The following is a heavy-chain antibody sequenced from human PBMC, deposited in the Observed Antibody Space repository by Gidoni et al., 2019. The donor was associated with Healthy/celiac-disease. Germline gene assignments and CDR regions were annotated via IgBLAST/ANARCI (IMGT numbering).Heavy chain of an antibody. Sequence: KSRITINPDTSKNQFSLQLNSVTPEDTAVYYCAREGGSSWYVGGNFDYWGQGTLVTVSS. D-gene: IGHD6-13*01. CDR3: AREGGSSWYVGGNFDY. J-gene: IGHJ4*02. V-gene: IGHV6-1*01.